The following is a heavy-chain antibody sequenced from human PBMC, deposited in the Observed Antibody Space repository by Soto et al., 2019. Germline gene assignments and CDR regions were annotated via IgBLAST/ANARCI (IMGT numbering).Heavy chain of an antibody. CDR3: ASSDVVVAATPGDDYYYYGMDV. J-gene: IGHJ6*02. V-gene: IGHV1-69*01. D-gene: IGHD2-15*01. Sequence: QVQLVQSGAEVKKPGSSVKVSCKASGGTFSSYAISWVRQAPGQGLEWMGGIIPIFGTANYAQKFQGRVTITADESTSTAYMELSSLRSEDTAVYYCASSDVVVAATPGDDYYYYGMDVWGQGTTVTVSS. CDR1: GGTFSSYA. CDR2: IIPIFGTA.